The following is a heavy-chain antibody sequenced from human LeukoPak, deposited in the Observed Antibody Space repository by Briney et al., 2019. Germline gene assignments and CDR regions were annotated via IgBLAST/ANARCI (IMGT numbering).Heavy chain of an antibody. D-gene: IGHD3-3*01. V-gene: IGHV1-2*02. CDR2: INPNSGGT. CDR1: GYTFTGYY. J-gene: IGHJ2*01. Sequence: ASVKVSCKASGYTFTGYYMHWVRQAPGQGLEWMGWINPNSGGTNYAQKFQGRVTMNRDTSMSTAYMELSRLRSDDTAVYYCARDPWRDFWSGYYTGWYFDLWGRGTLVTVSS. CDR3: ARDPWRDFWSGYYTGWYFDL.